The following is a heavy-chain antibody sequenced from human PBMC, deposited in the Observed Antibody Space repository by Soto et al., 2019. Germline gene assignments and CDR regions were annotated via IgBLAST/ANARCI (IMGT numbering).Heavy chain of an antibody. CDR1: GFTFGSYG. CDR3: ARDQLYYNDISGRPLNAFDV. Sequence: GGSLRLSCAASGFTFGSYGMHWVRQAPGKGLEWVAVIWYDGSNKYYADSVKGRFTISRDNSKNTLYLQMNSLRAEDTAVYYCARDQLYYNDISGRPLNAFDVWGQGTMVTVSS. CDR2: IWYDGSNK. V-gene: IGHV3-33*01. D-gene: IGHD3-22*01. J-gene: IGHJ3*01.